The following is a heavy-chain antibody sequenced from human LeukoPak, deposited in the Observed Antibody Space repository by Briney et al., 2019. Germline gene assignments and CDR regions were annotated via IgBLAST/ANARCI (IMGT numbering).Heavy chain of an antibody. CDR1: GFTFSGFV. J-gene: IGHJ6*03. V-gene: IGHV3-30-3*01. Sequence: PGRSLRLSCAASGFTFSGFVFHWVRQAPGKGLEWVAVISYDGSSKYYADSVKGRFTISRDNSKNTLYLQMNSLRAEDTAVYYCTRQGGYSYGTSHYYYMDVWGKGTTVTVSS. CDR3: TRQGGYSYGTSHYYYMDV. CDR2: ISYDGSSK. D-gene: IGHD5-18*01.